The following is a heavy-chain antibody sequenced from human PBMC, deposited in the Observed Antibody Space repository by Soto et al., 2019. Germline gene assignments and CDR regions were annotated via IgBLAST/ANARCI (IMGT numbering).Heavy chain of an antibody. Sequence: QAQLVESGGGVVQPGRSLRLSCEASGFMLGTSGMHWVRQAPGKGLEWVSGIWLDGSERHYADSVKGRFTISRDNAKNTVFLQMNSLRVEDTAVYFCARDASGTTSFLVSWGQGTLVTVSS. V-gene: IGHV3-33*01. D-gene: IGHD1-1*01. CDR2: IWLDGSER. CDR1: GFMLGTSG. CDR3: ARDASGTTSFLVS. J-gene: IGHJ5*01.